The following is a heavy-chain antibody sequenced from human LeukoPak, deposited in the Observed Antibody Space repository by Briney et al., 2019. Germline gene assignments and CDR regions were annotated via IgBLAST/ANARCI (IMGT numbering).Heavy chain of an antibody. V-gene: IGHV1-2*04. CDR3: ARGPAQAGELRYYFDY. CDR2: TNPNSGGT. Sequence: GASVQVSCKASGYTFTGYYMHWVRQAPGQGLEWMGWTNPNSGGTNYAQKFQGWVTMTRDTSISTAYMELSRLRSDDKAVYYCARGPAQAGELRYYFDYWGQGTLVTVSS. J-gene: IGHJ4*02. D-gene: IGHD1-26*01. CDR1: GYTFTGYY.